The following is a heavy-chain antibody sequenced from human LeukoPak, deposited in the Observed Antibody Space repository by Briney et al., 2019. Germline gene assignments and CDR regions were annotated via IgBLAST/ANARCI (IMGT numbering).Heavy chain of an antibody. CDR1: GFTFSGYQ. CDR3: ASRPPRGSTWYYFDY. J-gene: IGHJ4*02. Sequence: GGSLRLSCAASGFTFSGYQMNWIRQASGKGLEWVSYISSSGTTIYYADSVKGRFAISRDNAKNSLYLQMNSLRADDTAVYYCASRPPRGSTWYYFDYWGQGTLVTVSS. V-gene: IGHV3-11*04. D-gene: IGHD6-13*01. CDR2: ISSSGTTI.